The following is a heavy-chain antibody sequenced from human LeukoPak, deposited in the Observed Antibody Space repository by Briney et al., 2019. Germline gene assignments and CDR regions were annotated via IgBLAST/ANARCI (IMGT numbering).Heavy chain of an antibody. CDR1: GGYISTYY. J-gene: IGHJ3*01. CDR2: ISYSVTT. V-gene: IGHV4-59*13. D-gene: IGHD6-19*01. Sequence: AETLSLTCTVSGGYISTYYWGWVRQTPGQGLAWVGYISYSVTTTYSPSLQSRVTISLDTSENQFSLRLNSLTAADTAVYYCARAFSAWPHAFDVWGQGTMVTVSS. CDR3: ARAFSAWPHAFDV.